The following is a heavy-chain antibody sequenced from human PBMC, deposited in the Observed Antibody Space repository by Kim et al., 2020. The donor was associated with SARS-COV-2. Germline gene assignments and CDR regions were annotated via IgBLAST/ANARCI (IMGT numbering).Heavy chain of an antibody. CDR2: IIHSGST. V-gene: IGHV4-34*01. CDR1: GGSFSAYY. Sequence: SETLSLTCAVYGGSFSAYYWSWIRQPPGKGLEWIGEIIHSGSTNYNPSLKSRVTISVDTSKNQFSLKLSSVTAADTAVYYCARGPNREGYCSGGSCWFYYGMDVWGQGTTVTVSS. J-gene: IGHJ6*02. D-gene: IGHD2-15*01. CDR3: ARGPNREGYCSGGSCWFYYGMDV.